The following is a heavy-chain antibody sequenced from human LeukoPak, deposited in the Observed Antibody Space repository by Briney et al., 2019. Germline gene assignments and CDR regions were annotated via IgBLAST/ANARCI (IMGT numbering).Heavy chain of an antibody. CDR2: ISSSSSYM. J-gene: IGHJ5*02. CDR1: GFTFSSYS. V-gene: IGHV3-21*01. CDR3: ARDLGYCSGGSCTNWFDP. D-gene: IGHD2-15*01. Sequence: GGSLRLSCAASGFTFSSYSMNWVRQAPGKGLEWVSSISSSSSYMYYADSVKGRFTISRDNAQNSLYLQMNTLRAEDTAVYYCARDLGYCSGGSCTNWFDPWGQGTLVTVSS.